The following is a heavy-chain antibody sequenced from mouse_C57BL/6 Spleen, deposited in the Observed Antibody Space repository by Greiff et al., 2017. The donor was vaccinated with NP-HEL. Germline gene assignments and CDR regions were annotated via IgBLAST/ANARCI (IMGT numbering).Heavy chain of an antibody. CDR3: ARDDDYVFDY. CDR2: ISYDGSN. D-gene: IGHD2-4*01. CDR1: GYSITSGYY. V-gene: IGHV3-6*01. J-gene: IGHJ2*01. Sequence: DVQLQESGPGLVKPSQSLSLTCSVTGYSITSGYYWNWIRQFPGNKLEWMGYISYDGSNNYNPSLKNRISITRDTSKNQFFLKLNSVTTEDTATYYCARDDDYVFDYWGQGTTLTVSS.